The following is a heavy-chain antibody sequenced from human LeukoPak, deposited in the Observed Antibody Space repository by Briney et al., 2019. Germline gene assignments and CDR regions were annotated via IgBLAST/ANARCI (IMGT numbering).Heavy chain of an antibody. Sequence: PGGSLRLSCAASGFTFSSYSMNWVRQAPGKGLEWVSSISSSSSYIYYADSVKGRFTISRDNAKNSLYLQMNSLRAEDTAVYYCAIRAGVATITGYWGQGTLVTVSS. CDR2: ISSSSSYI. CDR3: AIRAGVATITGY. D-gene: IGHD5-12*01. CDR1: GFTFSSYS. J-gene: IGHJ4*02. V-gene: IGHV3-21*01.